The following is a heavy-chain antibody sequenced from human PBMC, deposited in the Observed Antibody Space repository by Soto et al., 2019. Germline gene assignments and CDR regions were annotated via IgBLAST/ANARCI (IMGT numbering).Heavy chain of an antibody. CDR1: GGTFSSYA. CDR3: ARGKIVVVPAAMTPLAGYYYYGMDV. D-gene: IGHD2-2*01. J-gene: IGHJ6*02. V-gene: IGHV1-69*01. Sequence: QVQLVQSGAEVKKPGSSVKVSCKASGGTFSSYAISWVRQAPGQGLEWMGGIIPIFGTANYAQKFQGRVTITADESTSTAYMELSSLRSEDTAVYYCARGKIVVVPAAMTPLAGYYYYGMDVWGQGTTVTVSS. CDR2: IIPIFGTA.